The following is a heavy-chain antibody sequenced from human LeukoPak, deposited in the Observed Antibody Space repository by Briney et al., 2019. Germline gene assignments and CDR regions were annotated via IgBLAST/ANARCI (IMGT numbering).Heavy chain of an antibody. V-gene: IGHV4-34*01. CDR3: ASRAVAGTFVDY. CDR2: INHSGST. Sequence: PSETLSLTCAVYGGSFSGYYWSWIRQPPGKGLEWIGEINHSGSTNYNPSLKSRVTISVDTSKNQFSLKLSSVTAADTAVYYCASRAVAGTFVDYWGQGTLVTVSS. J-gene: IGHJ4*02. CDR1: GGSFSGYY. D-gene: IGHD6-19*01.